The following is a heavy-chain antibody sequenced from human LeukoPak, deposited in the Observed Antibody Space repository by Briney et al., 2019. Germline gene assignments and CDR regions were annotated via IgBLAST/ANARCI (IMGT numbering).Heavy chain of an antibody. Sequence: PGGSLRLSCAASGFTFSSYWMHWVRQAPGQGLVWVSRISPDGSSTNYADSVKGRFTISRDNAKNTLYVQMNSLRAEDTAVYYCARVSSDSSGWYEFDYWGQGTLVTVSS. J-gene: IGHJ4*02. D-gene: IGHD6-19*01. CDR2: ISPDGSST. CDR3: ARVSSDSSGWYEFDY. CDR1: GFTFSSYW. V-gene: IGHV3-74*01.